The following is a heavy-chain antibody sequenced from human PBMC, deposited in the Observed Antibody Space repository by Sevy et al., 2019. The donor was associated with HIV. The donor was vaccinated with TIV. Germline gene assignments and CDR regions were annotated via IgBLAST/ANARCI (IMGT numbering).Heavy chain of an antibody. CDR3: ARGSGLYYFDF. D-gene: IGHD3-3*01. CDR2: IFSSGST. Sequence: GGSLRLSCAASGFTVSSNYMSWVRQAPGKGLEWVSVIFSSGSTQYADFVKGRFTISRDNSKNTLYFQMNSLRPEDTAVYYCARGSGLYYFDFWGQGTLVTVSS. J-gene: IGHJ4*02. CDR1: GFTVSSNY. V-gene: IGHV3-53*01.